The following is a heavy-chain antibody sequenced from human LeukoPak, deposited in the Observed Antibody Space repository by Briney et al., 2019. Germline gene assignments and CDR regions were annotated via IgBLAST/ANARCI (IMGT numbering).Heavy chain of an antibody. Sequence: ASVKVSCKASGGTFSSYAISWVRQAPGQGLEWMGGIIPIFGTANYAQKFQGRVTITADESTSTAYMELSSLRSEDTAVYYCARSPSGDRAFDIWGQGTMVTVSS. CDR3: ARSPSGDRAFDI. V-gene: IGHV1-69*13. D-gene: IGHD7-27*01. CDR1: GGTFSSYA. CDR2: IIPIFGTA. J-gene: IGHJ3*02.